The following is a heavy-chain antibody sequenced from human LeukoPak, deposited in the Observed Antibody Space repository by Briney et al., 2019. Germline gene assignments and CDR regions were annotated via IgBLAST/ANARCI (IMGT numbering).Heavy chain of an antibody. CDR1: GGSISSSNW. Sequence: SGTLSLTCAVSGGSISSSNWWSWVRQPPGKGLEWIGEIYHSGSTNYNPSLKSRVTISVDTSKKQFSLKLSSVTAADTAVYYCARSYSSSWYVDWFDPWGQGTLVTVSS. J-gene: IGHJ5*02. CDR2: IYHSGST. CDR3: ARSYSSSWYVDWFDP. D-gene: IGHD6-13*01. V-gene: IGHV4-4*02.